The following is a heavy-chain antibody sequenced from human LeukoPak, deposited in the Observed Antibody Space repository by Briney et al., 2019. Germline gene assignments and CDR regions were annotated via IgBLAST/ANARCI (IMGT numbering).Heavy chain of an antibody. Sequence: PPETLSLTCTVSGGSISNYYWSWIRQPPGKGLEWIGYIYNSGNTHYNPSLESRVIISVDTSKSQFSLKLSSVTAADTAVYYCARHKFMIGIDNWGQGTLVTVSS. CDR1: GGSISNYY. D-gene: IGHD3-16*01. J-gene: IGHJ4*02. CDR3: ARHKFMIGIDN. CDR2: IYNSGNT. V-gene: IGHV4-59*08.